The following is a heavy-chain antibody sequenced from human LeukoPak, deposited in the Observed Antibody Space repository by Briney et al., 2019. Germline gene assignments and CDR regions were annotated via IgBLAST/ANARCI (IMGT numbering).Heavy chain of an antibody. V-gene: IGHV1-69*06. J-gene: IGHJ3*02. D-gene: IGHD5-18*01. Sequence: ASVKVSCTASGGTFSSYAISWVRQAPGQGLEWMGGIIPIFGTANYAQKFQGRVTITADKSTRTAYMELSSLRSEDTAVYYCARAIQLWLVDAFDIWGQGTMVTVSS. CDR1: GGTFSSYA. CDR3: ARAIQLWLVDAFDI. CDR2: IIPIFGTA.